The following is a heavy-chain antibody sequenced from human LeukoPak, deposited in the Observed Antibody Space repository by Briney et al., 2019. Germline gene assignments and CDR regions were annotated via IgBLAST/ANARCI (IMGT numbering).Heavy chain of an antibody. V-gene: IGHV3-20*04. CDR3: ARVPPDDYGDYYYFGY. CDR1: GFTFDDYG. Sequence: GGSLRLSCAASGFTFDDYGIHWVRQAPGKGLEWVSGINWNGGHTNYADSVKGRFTISRDNAKNSLYLQMNSLRAEDTALYYCARVPPDDYGDYYYFGYWGQGTLVTVSS. D-gene: IGHD4-17*01. J-gene: IGHJ4*02. CDR2: INWNGGHT.